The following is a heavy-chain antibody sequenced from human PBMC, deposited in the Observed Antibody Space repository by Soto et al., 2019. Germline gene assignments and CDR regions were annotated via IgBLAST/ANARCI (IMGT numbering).Heavy chain of an antibody. CDR1: GGTFSSYA. D-gene: IGHD5-18*01. CDR3: PTGAPNSRPASENGMDV. J-gene: IGHJ6*02. V-gene: IGHV1-69*13. Sequence: SVKVSCKASGGTFSSYAISWVRQAPGQGLEWMGGIIPIFGTANYAQKFQGRVTITADESTSTAYMELSSLRSEDTAVYYCPTGAPNSRPASENGMDVRGQRNTVTASS. CDR2: IIPIFGTA.